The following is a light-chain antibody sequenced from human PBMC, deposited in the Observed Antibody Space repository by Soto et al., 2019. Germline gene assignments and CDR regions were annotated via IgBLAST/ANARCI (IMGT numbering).Light chain of an antibody. J-gene: IGKJ1*01. V-gene: IGKV3-15*01. CDR2: GAS. CDR3: QQYSNWWT. CDR1: QSVSSS. Sequence: EIVMTQSPATLSVSPGERATLSCRASQSVSSSLAWYQKKPGQAPRLLIYGASTRATGIPARFSGSWSGTEFTLTISSLQSEDFAVYYCQQYSNWWTFGQGTRVEIK.